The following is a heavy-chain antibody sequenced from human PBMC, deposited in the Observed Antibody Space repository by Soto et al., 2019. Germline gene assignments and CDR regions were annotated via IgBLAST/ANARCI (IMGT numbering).Heavy chain of an antibody. V-gene: IGHV3-23*01. Sequence: EVQLLESGGGLVQPGGSLRLSCAASGFTFNNYAMTWVRQAPGKGLEWVSAISGGGDTTSYADSAKGRFTVSRDGSKNTLSLQMSSPRAEDTALYYCAKGRGGSGSLTPRVDFWGQGTLVTVSS. CDR3: AKGRGGSGSLTPRVDF. CDR1: GFTFNNYA. D-gene: IGHD3-10*01. J-gene: IGHJ4*02. CDR2: ISGGGDTT.